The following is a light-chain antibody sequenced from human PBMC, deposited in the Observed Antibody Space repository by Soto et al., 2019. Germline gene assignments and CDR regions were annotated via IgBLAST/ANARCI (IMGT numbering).Light chain of an antibody. CDR2: AAS. V-gene: IGKV1-6*01. Sequence: AIQMTQSPSSLSASLGDRVTITCRASQAIRNDLAWYQQRPGKAPKLLIYAASTLQSGVPSRFIGSGSGTDFTLTINDLQRGDFATYYCLQDDNQYTFREGTKLEIK. J-gene: IGKJ2*01. CDR3: LQDDNQYT. CDR1: QAIRND.